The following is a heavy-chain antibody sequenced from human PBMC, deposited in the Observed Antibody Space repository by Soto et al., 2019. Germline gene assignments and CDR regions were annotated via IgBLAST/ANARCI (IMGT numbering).Heavy chain of an antibody. CDR3: VRGGPVAGPTYLEAHHPFDF. D-gene: IGHD6-19*01. CDR2: INPNSGDT. Sequence: ASVKVSCKASGYTFTDDYIHWVRQAPGQGHEWMGWINPNSGDTGYAEKFQGRVTMTRDTSSSTVYMELSRLNSDDTAVYYCVRGGPVAGPTYLEAHHPFDFWGQGTLVIVSS. J-gene: IGHJ4*02. CDR1: GYTFTDDY. V-gene: IGHV1-2*02.